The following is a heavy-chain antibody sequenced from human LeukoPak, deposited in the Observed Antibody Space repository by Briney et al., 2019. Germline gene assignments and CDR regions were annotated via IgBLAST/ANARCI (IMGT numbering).Heavy chain of an antibody. Sequence: GGSLRLSCAASGFTFSSYEMNWVRQAPGKGLEWVSYISSSGSTIYYADSVKGRFTISRDNAKNSLYLQMNSLRAEDTAVYYCARVGLTMDRGVVTYYYYMDVWGKGTTVIVSS. J-gene: IGHJ6*03. CDR3: ARVGLTMDRGVVTYYYYMDV. CDR2: ISSSGSTI. V-gene: IGHV3-48*03. D-gene: IGHD3-10*01. CDR1: GFTFSSYE.